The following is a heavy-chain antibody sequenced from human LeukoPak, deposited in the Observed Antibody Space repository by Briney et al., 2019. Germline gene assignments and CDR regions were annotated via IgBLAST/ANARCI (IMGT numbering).Heavy chain of an antibody. CDR3: AKDLDVNRYGAIDH. V-gene: IGHV3-23*01. CDR2: ISISGGTT. J-gene: IGHJ4*02. D-gene: IGHD5-18*01. Sequence: PGGSLRLSCAASGFTFGTCGMSWVRQAPGKGLEWVSIISISGGTTSYADSVKGRFTISRDNSKNTLHLQMNSLRAEDTAVYYCAKDLDVNRYGAIDHWGQGTLVTVSS. CDR1: GFTFGTCG.